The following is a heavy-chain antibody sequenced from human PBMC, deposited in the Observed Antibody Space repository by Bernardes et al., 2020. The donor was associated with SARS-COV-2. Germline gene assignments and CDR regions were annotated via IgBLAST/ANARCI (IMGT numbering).Heavy chain of an antibody. Sequence: SLSLTCGVHNGSPSGHFWSCIRQTPGKGLEWIVEINQSGNTKYNPSLKSRVTISVDTSKRQLSLKVTSVTAADTAVYYCARTPTVAGLDYWGQGTLVIVST. D-gene: IGHD6-19*01. CDR1: NGSPSGHF. CDR3: ARTPTVAGLDY. J-gene: IGHJ4*02. V-gene: IGHV4-34*01. CDR2: INQSGNT.